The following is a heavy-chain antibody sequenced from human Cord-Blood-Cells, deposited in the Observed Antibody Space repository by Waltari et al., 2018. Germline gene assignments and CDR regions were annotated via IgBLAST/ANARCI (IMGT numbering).Heavy chain of an antibody. Sequence: QVQLQQWGAGLLKPSETLSLTCAVYGGSFRGYYWSWIRQPPGKGLAWIGEINHSGSTNYNPSLKSRVTISVDTSKNQFSLKLSSVTAADTAVYYCARTWEGIAARPGYFDYWGQGTLVTVSS. D-gene: IGHD6-6*01. V-gene: IGHV4-34*01. CDR1: GGSFRGYY. CDR3: ARTWEGIAARPGYFDY. J-gene: IGHJ4*02. CDR2: INHSGST.